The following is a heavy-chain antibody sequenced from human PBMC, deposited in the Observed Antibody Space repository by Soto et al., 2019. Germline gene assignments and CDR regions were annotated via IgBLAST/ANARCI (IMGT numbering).Heavy chain of an antibody. CDR1: GGSISSSSYY. Sequence: SETLSLTCTVSGGSISSSSYYWGWIRQPPGKGLEWIGSIYYSGSTYYNPSLKSRVTISVDTSKNQFSLKLSSVTAADTAVYYCARQNQLPRYGMDVWGQGTTVTVSS. V-gene: IGHV4-39*01. CDR2: IYYSGST. J-gene: IGHJ6*02. CDR3: ARQNQLPRYGMDV. D-gene: IGHD2-2*01.